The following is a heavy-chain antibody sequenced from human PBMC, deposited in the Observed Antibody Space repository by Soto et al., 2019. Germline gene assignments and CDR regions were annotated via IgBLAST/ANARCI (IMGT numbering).Heavy chain of an antibody. CDR3: AGTQWLVPTGFDP. V-gene: IGHV3-33*01. D-gene: IGHD6-19*01. CDR2: IWYDGSNK. Sequence: QVQLVESGGGVVQPGRSLRLSCAASGFTFSSYGMHWVRQAPGKGLEWVAVIWYDGSNKYYADSVKGRFTISRDNSKNTLYLQMNSLRAEDTAVYYCAGTQWLVPTGFDPWGQGTLVTVSS. J-gene: IGHJ5*02. CDR1: GFTFSSYG.